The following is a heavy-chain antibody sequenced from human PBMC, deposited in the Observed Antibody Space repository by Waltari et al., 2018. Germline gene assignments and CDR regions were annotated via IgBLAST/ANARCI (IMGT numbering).Heavy chain of an antibody. V-gene: IGHV4-31*03. CDR3: ARDREVPAAPEPVTAYYYYYMDV. CDR1: GGSISSGGYY. D-gene: IGHD2-2*01. J-gene: IGHJ6*03. CDR2: IYYSGST. Sequence: QVQLQESGPGLVKPSQTLSLTCTVSGGSISSGGYYWSWIRPNPGKGLERIGYIYYSGSTYYNPSLKSRVTISVDTSKNQFSLKLSSVTAADTAVYYCARDREVPAAPEPVTAYYYYYMDVWGKGTTVTVSS.